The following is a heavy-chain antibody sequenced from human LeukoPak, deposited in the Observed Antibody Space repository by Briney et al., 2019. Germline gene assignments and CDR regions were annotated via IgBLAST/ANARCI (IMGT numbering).Heavy chain of an antibody. J-gene: IGHJ4*02. Sequence: PGGSLRLSCAPSGFTFSSYAMSWVRQAPGKGLEWVSAISGGGGSTYYADSVKGRFTISRDNSKNTLYLQMNSLRAEDTAVYYCAKGYCSSTSCPLDYWGQGTLVTVSS. CDR2: ISGGGGST. CDR1: GFTFSSYA. V-gene: IGHV3-23*01. CDR3: AKGYCSSTSCPLDY. D-gene: IGHD2-2*01.